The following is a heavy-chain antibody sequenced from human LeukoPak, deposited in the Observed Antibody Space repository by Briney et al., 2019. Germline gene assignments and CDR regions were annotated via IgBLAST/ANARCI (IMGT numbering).Heavy chain of an antibody. CDR2: IYRGGST. D-gene: IGHD4-17*01. CDR1: GFTVSSNY. CDR3: AQHYYGDSNSLGY. Sequence: GGSLRLSCAASGFTVSSNYMSWVRQAPGKGLEWVSVIYRGGSTCYADSVKGRFTISRDNSKNTPYLQMNSLRAEDTAVYYCAQHYYGDSNSLGYWGQGTLVTVSS. J-gene: IGHJ4*02. V-gene: IGHV3-66*01.